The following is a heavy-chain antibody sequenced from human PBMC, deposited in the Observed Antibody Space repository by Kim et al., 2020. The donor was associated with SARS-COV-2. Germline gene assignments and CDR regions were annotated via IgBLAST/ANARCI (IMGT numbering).Heavy chain of an antibody. J-gene: IGHJ5*02. CDR3: ARDRGYEILTGSSP. CDR2: INPYNGNT. Sequence: ASVKVSCKGSGYTFRSFGINWVRQAPGQGLEWMGWINPYNGNTDYSRRLQGRVTMTTDISTSTAYMELRSLRYDDTAVYYCARDRGYEILTGSSPWGQGTPVIVSS. D-gene: IGHD3-9*01. V-gene: IGHV1-18*01. CDR1: GYTFRSFG.